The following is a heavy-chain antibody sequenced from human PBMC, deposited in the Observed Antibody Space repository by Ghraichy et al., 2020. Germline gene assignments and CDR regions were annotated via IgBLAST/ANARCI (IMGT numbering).Heavy chain of an antibody. CDR2: INHSGST. CDR1: GGSFSGYY. D-gene: IGHD3-16*01. V-gene: IGHV4-34*01. J-gene: IGHJ6*02. Sequence: LETLSLTCAVYGGSFSGYYWSWIRQPPGKGLEWIGEINHSGSTNYNPSLKSRVTISVDTSKNQFSLKLSSVTAADTAVYYCARSYALYYYYYGMDVWGQGTTVTVSS. CDR3: ARSYALYYYYYGMDV.